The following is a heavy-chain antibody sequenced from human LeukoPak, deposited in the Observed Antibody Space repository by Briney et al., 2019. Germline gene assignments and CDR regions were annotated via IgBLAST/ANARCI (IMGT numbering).Heavy chain of an antibody. CDR3: ARVRRYCSSTTCYGSIDGMDV. J-gene: IGHJ6*02. CDR2: INTNTGNP. CDR1: GYTFTSYD. V-gene: IGHV7-4-1*02. D-gene: IGHD2-2*01. Sequence: GASVKVSCKASGYTFTSYDFNWLRQATGQGPEWMGWINTNTGNPTYAQGFTGRFVFSLDTSVSTAYLQISSLKAEDTAVYYCARVRRYCSSTTCYGSIDGMDVWGQGTTVTVSS.